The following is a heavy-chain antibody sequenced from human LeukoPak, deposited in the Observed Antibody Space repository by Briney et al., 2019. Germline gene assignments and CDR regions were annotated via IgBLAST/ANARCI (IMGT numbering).Heavy chain of an antibody. CDR1: GGSFSGYY. V-gene: IGHV4-34*01. J-gene: IGHJ6*04. CDR2: INHSGST. CDR3: ARRITMVRGVGYYYGMDV. D-gene: IGHD3-10*01. Sequence: SETLSLSCAVYGGSFSGYYWSWIRQPPGKGLEWIGEINHSGSTNYNPSLKSRVTISVDTSKSQFSLKLSSVTAADTAVYYCARRITMVRGVGYYYGMDVWSKGTTVTVSS.